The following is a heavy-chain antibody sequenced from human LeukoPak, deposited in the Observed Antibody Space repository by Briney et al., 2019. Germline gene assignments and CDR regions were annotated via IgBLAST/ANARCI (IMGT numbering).Heavy chain of an antibody. Sequence: GASVKVSFKASGYTFTGYYMFWLRQLPAQGLEWMGWINPNSGATNYAQQFQGRVTMTRDTSISTAYMDLSRLRSDDTAVYYCACGYGYGALGYWGQGTLVTVSS. J-gene: IGHJ4*02. CDR2: INPNSGAT. CDR3: ACGYGYGALGY. CDR1: GYTFTGYY. D-gene: IGHD5-18*01. V-gene: IGHV1-2*02.